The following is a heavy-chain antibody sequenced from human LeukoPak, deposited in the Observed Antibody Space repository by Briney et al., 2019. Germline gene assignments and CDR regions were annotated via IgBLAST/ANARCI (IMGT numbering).Heavy chain of an antibody. J-gene: IGHJ6*03. V-gene: IGHV3-7*01. CDR2: IKQDGSEK. CDR3: ARDHRGTYYCYYMDV. Sequence: GGSLRPSCAASGFTFSSYWMSWVRQAPGKGLEWVANIKQDGSEKYYVDSVKGRFTISRDNAKNSLYLQMNSLRAEDTAVYYCARDHRGTYYCYYMDVWGKGTTVTVSS. CDR1: GFTFSSYW. D-gene: IGHD1-1*01.